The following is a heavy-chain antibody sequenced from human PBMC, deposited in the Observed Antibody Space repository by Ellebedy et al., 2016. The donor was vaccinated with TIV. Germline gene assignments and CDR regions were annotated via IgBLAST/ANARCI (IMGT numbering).Heavy chain of an antibody. V-gene: IGHV3-30*03. Sequence: GESLKISXAASGFTFSSYGMHWVRQAPGKGLEWVAVISYDGSNKYYADSVKGRFTISRDNSKNTLYLQMNSLRAEDTAVYYCARAAAIFGVVIHYYGMDVWGQGTTVTVSS. J-gene: IGHJ6*02. D-gene: IGHD3-3*02. CDR2: ISYDGSNK. CDR3: ARAAAIFGVVIHYYGMDV. CDR1: GFTFSSYG.